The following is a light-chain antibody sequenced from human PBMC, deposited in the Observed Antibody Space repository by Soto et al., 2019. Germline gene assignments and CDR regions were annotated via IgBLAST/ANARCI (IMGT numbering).Light chain of an antibody. V-gene: IGKV3D-15*01. CDR2: GAS. CDR1: QSVSSN. CDR3: QQYNNWPFT. Sequence: EIVMTQSPATLSVSPGERATLYCRASQSVSSNLAWYQQKPGQAPRLLIYGASTRATGIPARFSGSGSGTEFTVTISSLQSEDFAVYYCQQYNNWPFTFGPGTKVAIK. J-gene: IGKJ3*01.